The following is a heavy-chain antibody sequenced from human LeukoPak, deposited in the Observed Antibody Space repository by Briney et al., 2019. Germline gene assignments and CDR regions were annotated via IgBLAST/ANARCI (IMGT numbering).Heavy chain of an antibody. CDR2: IYHTGST. V-gene: IGHV4-59*01. CDR3: ASAGASSGYSPLHY. Sequence: SETLSLTCTVSGGSISNYYWSWIRQPSGKGLECIGYIYHTGSTSYNPSLKSRVTISVDTSKNQFSLKLSSVTGADTAVYYCASAGASSGYSPLHYWGQGTLVTVSS. CDR1: GGSISNYY. J-gene: IGHJ4*02. D-gene: IGHD3-22*01.